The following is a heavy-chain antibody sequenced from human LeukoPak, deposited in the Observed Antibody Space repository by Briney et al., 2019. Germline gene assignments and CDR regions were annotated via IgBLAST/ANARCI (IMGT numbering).Heavy chain of an antibody. Sequence: ASVKVSCKASGYTFTSHGISWVRQAPGQGLEWMGWISAYNGNTNYAQKLQGRVTMTTDTSTSTAYMELRSLRSDDTAVYYCARWGIAAAGTGGDWFDPWGQGTLVTVSS. CDR1: GYTFTSHG. D-gene: IGHD6-13*01. CDR2: ISAYNGNT. V-gene: IGHV1-18*01. J-gene: IGHJ5*02. CDR3: ARWGIAAAGTGGDWFDP.